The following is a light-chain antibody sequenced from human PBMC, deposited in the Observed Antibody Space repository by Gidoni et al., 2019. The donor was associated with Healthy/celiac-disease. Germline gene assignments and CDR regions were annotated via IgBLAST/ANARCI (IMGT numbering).Light chain of an antibody. CDR1: QSVLYSSNNKNY. Sequence: DIVMPQSPDSQAVSLGERATINCQSSQSVLYSSNNKNYLACDPQKPGQPPKLLIYWAATRESGVPDRFSGSGSGTDFTRTISSLQAEVVAVYYCQQYYSTLFTFGQGTKVEIK. V-gene: IGKV4-1*01. CDR3: QQYYSTLFT. J-gene: IGKJ1*01. CDR2: WAA.